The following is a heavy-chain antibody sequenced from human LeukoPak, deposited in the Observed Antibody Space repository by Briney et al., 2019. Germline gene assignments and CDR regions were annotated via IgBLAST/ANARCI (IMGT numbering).Heavy chain of an antibody. CDR2: IYTSGST. CDR1: GGSISSYY. V-gene: IGHV4-4*07. CDR3: ARDSAGSSWESNWFDP. D-gene: IGHD6-13*01. Sequence: SETLSLTCTVSGGSISSYYWSWLRQPAGKGLEWIGRIYTSGSTNYNPSLKSRVTMSVDTSKNQFSLKLSSVTAADTAVYYCARDSAGSSWESNWFDPWGQGTLVTVSS. J-gene: IGHJ5*02.